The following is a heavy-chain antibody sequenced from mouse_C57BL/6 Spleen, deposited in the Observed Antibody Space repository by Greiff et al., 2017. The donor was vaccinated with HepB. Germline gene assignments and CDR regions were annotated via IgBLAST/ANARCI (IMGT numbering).Heavy chain of an antibody. V-gene: IGHV1-80*01. Sequence: QVQLQQSGAELVKPGASVKISCKASGYAFSSYWMNWVKQRPGKGLEWIGQIYPGDGDTNYNGKFKGKATLTADKSSSTAYMQLRSLTSEDSAVYLCAREAVLRSSLYFDYWGQGTTLTVSS. CDR3: AREAVLRSSLYFDY. D-gene: IGHD1-1*01. CDR2: IYPGDGDT. CDR1: GYAFSSYW. J-gene: IGHJ2*01.